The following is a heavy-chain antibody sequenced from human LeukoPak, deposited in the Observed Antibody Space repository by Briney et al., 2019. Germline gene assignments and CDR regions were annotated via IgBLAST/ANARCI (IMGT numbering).Heavy chain of an antibody. CDR3: ARLSCSDAVCPTLPYNHFDP. CDR2: VYYDRVT. D-gene: IGHD2-15*01. Sequence: SETLSLTCTVSGGSISSRGFFWGWLRQPPGKGPEGIVSVYYDRVTYYYRYFHSLVTVSLYKSTNLLSLRLSSVTAAEPAVSYCARLSCSDAVCPTLPYNHFDPWGQGTLVIVST. J-gene: IGHJ5*02. CDR1: GGSISSRGFF. V-gene: IGHV4-39*01.